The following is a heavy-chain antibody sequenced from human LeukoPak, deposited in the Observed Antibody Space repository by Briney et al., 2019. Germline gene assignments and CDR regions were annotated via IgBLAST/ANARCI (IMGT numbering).Heavy chain of an antibody. CDR3: ARERSDGYNYTWFDP. Sequence: SETLSLTCTVSGVALSIYYWSWIRHPPGGGVVGGGYIYYSESTNYNPPLKSRVTISVYTPKTQFSLKLSSVTAADTAVDYCARERSDGYNYTWFDPWGQGTLVTVSS. D-gene: IGHD5-24*01. V-gene: IGHV4-59*01. CDR1: GVALSIYY. J-gene: IGHJ5*02. CDR2: IYYSEST.